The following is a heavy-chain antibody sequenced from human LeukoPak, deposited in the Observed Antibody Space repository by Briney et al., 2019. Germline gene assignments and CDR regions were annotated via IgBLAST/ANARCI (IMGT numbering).Heavy chain of an antibody. CDR1: GFTFSTYG. V-gene: IGHV3-33*06. D-gene: IGHD1-26*01. J-gene: IGHJ3*02. Sequence: GRSLRLSCAASGFTFSTYGMHWVRQAPGKGLEWVAVIWYDGSNKYHADSVKGRFAISRDNTKNTLYLQMNSLRAEDTAVYYCAKGDSGSYGALDIWGQGTMVTVSS. CDR2: IWYDGSNK. CDR3: AKGDSGSYGALDI.